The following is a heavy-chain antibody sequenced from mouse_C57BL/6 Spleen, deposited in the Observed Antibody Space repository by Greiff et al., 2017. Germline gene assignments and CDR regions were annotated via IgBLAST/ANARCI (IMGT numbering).Heavy chain of an antibody. Sequence: EVQLQESGGGLVQPGGSLKLSCAASGFTFSDYYMYWVRQTPEKRLEWVAYISNGGGSTYYPDTVKGRFTISRDNAKNTLYLQMSRLKSEDTAMYYCARHRGYDYARGYYAMDYWGQGTSVTVSS. CDR1: GFTFSDYY. D-gene: IGHD2-4*01. V-gene: IGHV5-12*01. J-gene: IGHJ4*01. CDR3: ARHRGYDYARGYYAMDY. CDR2: ISNGGGST.